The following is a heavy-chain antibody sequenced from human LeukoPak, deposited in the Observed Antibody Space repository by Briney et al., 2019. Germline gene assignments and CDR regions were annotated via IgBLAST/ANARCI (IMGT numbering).Heavy chain of an antibody. CDR3: AKGSVAAQVYYFDY. CDR1: GFTFDDYA. D-gene: IGHD6-19*01. CDR2: ISWNSGSI. V-gene: IGHV3-9*01. Sequence: GGSLRLSCAASGFTFDDYAMHWVRKPPGKGLEWVSGISWNSGSIGYADSVKGRFTISRDNAKNSLYLQMNSVRAEDTALYYCAKGSVAAQVYYFDYWGQGTLVTVSS. J-gene: IGHJ4*02.